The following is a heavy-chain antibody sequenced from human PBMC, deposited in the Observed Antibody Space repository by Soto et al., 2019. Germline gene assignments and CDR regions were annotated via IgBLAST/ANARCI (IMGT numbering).Heavy chain of an antibody. D-gene: IGHD3-16*01. V-gene: IGHV3-30*18. J-gene: IGHJ4*02. CDR2: ISYDGSNK. CDR3: AKDGNYNYIWGSAYFDY. CDR1: GFTFSSYG. Sequence: GGSLRLSCAASGFTFSSYGMHWVRQAPGKGLEWVAVISYDGSNKYYADSVKGRFTISRDNSKNTLYLQMNSLRAEDTAVYYCAKDGNYNYIWGSAYFDYWGKGTLVTVSS.